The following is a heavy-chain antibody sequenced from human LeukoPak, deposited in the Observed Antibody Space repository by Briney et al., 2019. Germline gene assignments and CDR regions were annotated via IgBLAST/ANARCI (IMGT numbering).Heavy chain of an antibody. CDR1: GGSISSGGYS. J-gene: IGHJ3*02. CDR3: ARVQHIVVVTASHAFDI. Sequence: SQTLSLTCAVAGGSISSGGYSGSWIRQPPGKGLEWIVYIYHSGSTYYNPSLKSRITISVDRSKNQFSLKLSSVTAADTAVYYCARVQHIVVVTASHAFDIWGQGTMVTVSS. D-gene: IGHD2-21*02. CDR2: IYHSGST. V-gene: IGHV4-30-2*01.